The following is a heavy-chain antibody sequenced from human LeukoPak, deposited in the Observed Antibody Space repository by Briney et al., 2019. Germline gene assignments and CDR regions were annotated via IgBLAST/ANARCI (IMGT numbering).Heavy chain of an antibody. CDR3: TRDPFRSSFDS. J-gene: IGHJ4*02. V-gene: IGHV4-39*07. CDR2: IYYSGST. Sequence: PSETLSLTCTVSGGSISSSSYYWGWIRQPPGKGLEWIGSIYYSGSTNYNPSPKSRVTMSVDTSKAQFSLKLTSVTAADTAVYYCTRDPFRSSFDSWGQGTLVTVSS. D-gene: IGHD1-26*01. CDR1: GGSISSSSYY.